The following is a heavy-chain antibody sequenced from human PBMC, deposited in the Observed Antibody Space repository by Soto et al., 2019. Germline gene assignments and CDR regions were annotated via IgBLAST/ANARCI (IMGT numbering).Heavy chain of an antibody. CDR3: ARVSILYYYDSSGYYDY. CDR2: ISYDGSNK. D-gene: IGHD3-22*01. J-gene: IGHJ4*02. V-gene: IGHV3-30-3*01. Sequence: PGGSLRLSCAASGFTFSSYAMHWVRQAPGKGLEWVAVISYDGSNKYYADSVKGRFTISRDNSKNTLYLQMNSLRAEDTAVYYCARVSILYYYDSSGYYDYWGQGTLVTVSS. CDR1: GFTFSSYA.